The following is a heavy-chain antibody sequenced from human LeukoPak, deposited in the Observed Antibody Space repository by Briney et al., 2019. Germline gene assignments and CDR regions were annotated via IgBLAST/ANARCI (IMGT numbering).Heavy chain of an antibody. CDR3: AKDRLQDYYDSSGYYYSPGGDY. J-gene: IGHJ4*02. CDR2: ISGSGGST. D-gene: IGHD3-22*01. Sequence: GGSLRLSCAASGFTFSSYAMSWVRQAPGKGLEWVLGISGSGGSTYYADSVKGRFTISRDNSKNTLYLQTNSLRAEDTAVYYCAKDRLQDYYDSSGYYYSPGGDYWGQGTLVTVSS. V-gene: IGHV3-23*01. CDR1: GFTFSSYA.